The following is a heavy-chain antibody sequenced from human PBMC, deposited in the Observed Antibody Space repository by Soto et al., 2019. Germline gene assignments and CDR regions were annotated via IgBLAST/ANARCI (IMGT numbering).Heavy chain of an antibody. Sequence: EVQLLESGGGLVQPGGSLRLSCAASGFTFSDHYMDWVRQAPGKGLEWVARSRNRVNSHTTQYAASLKGRFTISRDESKSSIYLQMKSLKIEDTAVYYCSRDLLGGAASYTFHGMDVWGQGTAVTVSS. D-gene: IGHD1-26*01. J-gene: IGHJ6*01. V-gene: IGHV3-72*01. CDR2: SRNRVNSHTT. CDR3: SRDLLGGAASYTFHGMDV. CDR1: GFTFSDHY.